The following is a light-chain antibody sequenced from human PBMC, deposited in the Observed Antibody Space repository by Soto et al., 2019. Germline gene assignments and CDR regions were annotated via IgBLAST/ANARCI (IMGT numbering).Light chain of an antibody. Sequence: DIVMTQSPLSLAVTPGEPASISCRSSQSLLDSNGYNYLDWYLQKPGQSPQLLIYMGSYQASAVHDRCSGSGSGTDFTLKISRVDAEDVVVYYCMQAIHTLNTFGQGNKLEIK. CDR3: MQAIHTLNT. CDR1: QSLLDSNGYNY. CDR2: MGS. J-gene: IGKJ2*01. V-gene: IGKV2-28*01.